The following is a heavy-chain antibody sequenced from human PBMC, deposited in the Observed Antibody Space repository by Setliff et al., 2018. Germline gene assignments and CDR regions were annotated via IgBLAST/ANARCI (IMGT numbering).Heavy chain of an antibody. CDR1: GYTLTTYL. D-gene: IGHD3-16*02. CDR3: ARASRFATIVWKGDYYMDV. J-gene: IGHJ6*03. Sequence: ASVKVSCKASGYTLTTYLMNWVRQAPGQGLEWMGYINTRTGEPSYAQGFTGRFVFSLDTSVSTAYLQISSLKPEDTAMYYCARASRFATIVWKGDYYMDVWGKGTTVTVSS. V-gene: IGHV7-4-1*02. CDR2: INTRTGEP.